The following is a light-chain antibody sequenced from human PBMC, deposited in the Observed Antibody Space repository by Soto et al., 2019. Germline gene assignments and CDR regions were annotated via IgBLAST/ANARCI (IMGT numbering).Light chain of an antibody. CDR1: QTISSW. Sequence: DIQMTQSPSTLSGSVGDRVTITCRASQTISSWLAWYQQKPGKAPKLLIYKASTLKSGVPSRFSGRGSGTEFTLTISSLQPDDFATYYCQHYNSYSVAFGQGTKVELK. CDR2: KAS. J-gene: IGKJ1*01. CDR3: QHYNSYSVA. V-gene: IGKV1-5*03.